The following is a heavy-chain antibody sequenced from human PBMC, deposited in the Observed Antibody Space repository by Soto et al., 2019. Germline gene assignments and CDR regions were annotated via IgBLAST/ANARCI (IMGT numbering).Heavy chain of an antibody. J-gene: IGHJ6*02. CDR3: ARSQGSSTSLEIYYYYYYGMDV. V-gene: IGHV1-69*01. D-gene: IGHD2-2*01. CDR2: IIPISGTA. CDR1: GGTFSSYA. Sequence: QVPLVQSGAEVKKPGSSVKVSCKASGGTFSSYAISWVRQAPGQGLEWMGGIIPISGTANYAQKFQGRVTINADESTSTAYMELSRLRSEDTAVYYCARSQGSSTSLEIYYYYYYGMDVWGQGTTVTVSS.